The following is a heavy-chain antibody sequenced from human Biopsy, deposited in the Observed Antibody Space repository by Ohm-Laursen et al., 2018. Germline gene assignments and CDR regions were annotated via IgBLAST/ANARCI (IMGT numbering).Heavy chain of an antibody. CDR1: GYTFTGYH. J-gene: IGHJ5*01. Sequence: ASVKVSCKASGYTFTGYHVHWVRQAPGQGLEWMGWINAKTGDTNYTQKFQGRVTMTRDTSISTTYMELRRLTSDDTAVFYCARELGDFWGGRQFDFWGQGTLVTVSS. CDR2: INAKTGDT. D-gene: IGHD3-3*01. CDR3: ARELGDFWGGRQFDF. V-gene: IGHV1-2*02.